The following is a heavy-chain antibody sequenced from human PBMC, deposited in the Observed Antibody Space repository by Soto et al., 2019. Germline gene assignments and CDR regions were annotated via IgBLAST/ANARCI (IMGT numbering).Heavy chain of an antibody. V-gene: IGHV3-23*01. CDR1: GFPFGTLP. D-gene: IGHD1-26*01. CDR3: AKSGPTNYFDF. J-gene: IGHJ4*02. Sequence: EVQLLESGGGFVQPGGSLGLPCAASGFPFGTLPINWVRQAPGKGLEWVSGITGGSGFTFYADSVKGRFTISRDDSENTLFLQMSSLRAEDTAKYYCAKSGPTNYFDFWGQGTLVTVSS. CDR2: ITGGSGFT.